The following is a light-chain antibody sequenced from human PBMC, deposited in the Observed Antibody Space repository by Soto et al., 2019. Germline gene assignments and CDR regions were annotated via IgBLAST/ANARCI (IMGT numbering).Light chain of an antibody. CDR3: SSYPPTTTVRFV. CDR2: DVS. CDR1: SSDIGDSNF. V-gene: IGLV2-14*01. Sequence: QSALAQPASVSGSPGQSITISCTGTSSDIGDSNFVSWYQHHPGKAPKLLISDVSDRPSRISSRFSGSKSANTACLTISGLQAEDEALYFCSSYPPTTTVRFVFGTGTKLTVL. J-gene: IGLJ1*01.